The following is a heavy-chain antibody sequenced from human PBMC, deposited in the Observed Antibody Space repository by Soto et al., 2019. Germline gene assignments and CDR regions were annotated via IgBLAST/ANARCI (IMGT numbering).Heavy chain of an antibody. CDR3: ASSRSITYYYDSSGYRFENAFDI. D-gene: IGHD3-22*01. CDR2: ISAYNGNT. CDR1: GYTFTSYG. Sequence: ASVKVSCKASGYTFTSYGISWVRQAPGQGLEWMGWISAYNGNTNYAQKLQGRVTMTTDTSTSTAYMELRSLRSDDTAVYYCASSRSITYYYDSSGYRFENAFDIRGQGTMVTVSS. V-gene: IGHV1-18*01. J-gene: IGHJ3*02.